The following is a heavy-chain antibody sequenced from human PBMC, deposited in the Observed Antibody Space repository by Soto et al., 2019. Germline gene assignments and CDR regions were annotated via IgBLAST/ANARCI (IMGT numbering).Heavy chain of an antibody. V-gene: IGHV3-66*01. CDR3: ARDVWVGGGWFDP. CDR2: IYSGGST. CDR1: GFTVSSNY. D-gene: IGHD1-26*01. J-gene: IGHJ5*02. Sequence: EVQLVESGGGLVQPGGSLRLSCAASGFTVSSNYMSWVRQAPGKGLEWVSVIYSGGSTHYADSVKGRLTISRDNSKNTLYLQMHSLRAEDTAVYYCARDVWVGGGWFDPWGQGTLVTVSS.